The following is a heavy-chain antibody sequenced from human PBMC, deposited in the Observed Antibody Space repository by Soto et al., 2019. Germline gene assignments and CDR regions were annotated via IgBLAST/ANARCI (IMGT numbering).Heavy chain of an antibody. Sequence: EMQLLESGGDLVQPGGSLRLSCAASGFTFSSFAMSWVRQAPGKGLEWVSLISGNGGNTYYADSVKGRFTISRDNSKNTVYLQMNSLRAGDTAVYYCAKRSNYCTNGVCFIPDYWGQGTLVTVSS. V-gene: IGHV3-23*01. CDR2: ISGNGGNT. CDR3: AKRSNYCTNGVCFIPDY. D-gene: IGHD2-8*01. CDR1: GFTFSSFA. J-gene: IGHJ4*02.